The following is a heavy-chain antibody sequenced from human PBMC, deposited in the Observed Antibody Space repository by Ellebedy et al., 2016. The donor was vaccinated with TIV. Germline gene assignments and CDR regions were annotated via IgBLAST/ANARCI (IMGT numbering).Heavy chain of an antibody. J-gene: IGHJ6*02. CDR2: TISSSYI. D-gene: IGHD2-2*01. CDR3: ARGHCSSTSCYSTSGEYYYYGMDV. CDR1: GFTFSSTI. Sequence: PGGSLRLSCAASGFTFSSTIMTWVRQAPGQGLEWVSSTISSSYIYYADSVKGRFTISRDNSKNTLYLQMNSLRAEDTAVYYCARGHCSSTSCYSTSGEYYYYGMDVWGQGTTVTVSS. V-gene: IGHV3-21*01.